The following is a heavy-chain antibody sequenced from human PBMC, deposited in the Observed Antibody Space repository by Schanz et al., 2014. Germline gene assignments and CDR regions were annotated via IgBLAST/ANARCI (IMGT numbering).Heavy chain of an antibody. Sequence: VQLVESGGGLVKPGGSLRLSCTASGFPFSDYFMAWIRQPPGRGLEWVSYIGNGGVTIYYADSVKGRFTISRDNSKNSLYLQMNSLRAEDTAIYYCAKDAPYPFDLWGRGTLIAVSS. CDR1: GFPFSDYF. CDR3: AKDAPYPFDL. J-gene: IGHJ2*01. V-gene: IGHV3-11*01. CDR2: IGNGGVTI.